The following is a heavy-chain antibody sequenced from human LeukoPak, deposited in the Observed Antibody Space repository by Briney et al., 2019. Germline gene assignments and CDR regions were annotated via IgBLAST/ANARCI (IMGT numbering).Heavy chain of an antibody. CDR2: MNPNSGNT. D-gene: IGHD3-3*01. V-gene: IGHV1-8*01. Sequence: ASVKVSCKASGYTFTSLDINWVRQATGQGLEWMGWMNPNSGNTGYAQKFQGRVTMTRNTSISTAYMELSSLRSEDTALYYCARAPSWSGYSSYYYMDVWGKGTTVTVSS. CDR1: GYTFTSLD. J-gene: IGHJ6*03. CDR3: ARAPSWSGYSSYYYMDV.